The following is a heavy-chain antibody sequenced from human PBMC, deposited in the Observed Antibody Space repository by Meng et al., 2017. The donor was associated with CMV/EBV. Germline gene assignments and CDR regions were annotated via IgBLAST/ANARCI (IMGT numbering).Heavy chain of an antibody. CDR3: AKDLDSSSWNYYYYGMDV. D-gene: IGHD6-13*01. V-gene: IGHV3-23*01. Sequence: GESLKTSCAASGFTFSSYAMSWVRQAPGKGLEWVSAISGSGGSTYYADSVKGRFTISRDNSKNTLYLQMNSLRAEDTAVYYCAKDLDSSSWNYYYYGMDVWGQGTTVTVSS. J-gene: IGHJ6*02. CDR1: GFTFSSYA. CDR2: ISGSGGST.